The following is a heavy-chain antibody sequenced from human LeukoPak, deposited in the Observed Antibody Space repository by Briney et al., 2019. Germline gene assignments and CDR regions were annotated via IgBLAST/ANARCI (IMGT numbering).Heavy chain of an antibody. V-gene: IGHV4-59*01. D-gene: IGHD7-27*01. CDR2: FHYTGTT. Sequence: SETLSLTCTLPVGSISSYYWSWIRQPPGEGLGWIVYFHYTGTTNYNPSLKSRVTISLDTSKNQFSLKLSSVTAADTAVYYCTRVDANWGVVDYWGQGTLVTVSS. J-gene: IGHJ4*02. CDR3: TRVDANWGVVDY. CDR1: VGSISSYY.